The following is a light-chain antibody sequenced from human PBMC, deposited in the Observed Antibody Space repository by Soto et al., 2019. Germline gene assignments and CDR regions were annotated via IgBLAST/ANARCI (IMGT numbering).Light chain of an antibody. CDR2: AAS. CDR3: QKYDSAPLT. J-gene: IGKJ4*01. V-gene: IGKV1-27*01. CDR1: QGISRS. Sequence: GDRVTIPCRASQGISRSLAWYQQKPGKAPKLLIYAASTLQSGVPSRFSGSGSGTDFTLTISSLQPEDVAIYYCQKYDSAPLTFGGGTKVEIK.